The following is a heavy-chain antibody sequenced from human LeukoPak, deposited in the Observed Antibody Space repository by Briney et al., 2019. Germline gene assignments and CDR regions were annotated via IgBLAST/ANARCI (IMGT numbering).Heavy chain of an antibody. J-gene: IGHJ6*03. D-gene: IGHD6-13*01. CDR3: ARSGQQLVLYYYYYYYMDV. CDR1: GGSISTYY. Sequence: SETLSLTCTVSGGSISTYYWSWIRQPPGKGLEWIGEINHSGSTNYNPSLKSRVTISVDTSKNQFSLKLSSVTAADTAVYYCARSGQQLVLYYYYYYYMDVWGKGTTVTISS. CDR2: INHSGST. V-gene: IGHV4-34*01.